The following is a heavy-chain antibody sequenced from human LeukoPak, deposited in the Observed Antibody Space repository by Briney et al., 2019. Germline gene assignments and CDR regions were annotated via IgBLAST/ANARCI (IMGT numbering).Heavy chain of an antibody. Sequence: PGGSLRLSCATSGFTFTSYAMTWVRQAPGKGLEWVSGISNSGSSTYYADSVKGRFTISRDNSKNTLYLQLSSLRAEDTAVYYCARGTDMTPISGYYSFVYWGQGTLVSVSS. CDR1: GFTFTSYA. CDR2: ISNSGSST. V-gene: IGHV3-23*01. D-gene: IGHD5-12*01. J-gene: IGHJ4*02. CDR3: ARGTDMTPISGYYSFVY.